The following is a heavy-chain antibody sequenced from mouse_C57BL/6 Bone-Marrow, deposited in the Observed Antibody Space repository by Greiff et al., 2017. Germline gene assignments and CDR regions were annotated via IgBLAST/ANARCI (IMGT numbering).Heavy chain of an antibody. CDR3: ARHDDGYIYWYFDV. D-gene: IGHD2-3*01. V-gene: IGHV5-6*01. CDR2: ISSGGSYT. Sequence: EVQLVESGGDLVKPGGSLKLSCAASGFTFSSYGMSWVRQTPDKRLEWVATISSGGSYTYYPDSVKGRFTISRDNAKNTLYLQMSSLKSEDTAMYYCARHDDGYIYWYFDVWGTGTTVTVSS. J-gene: IGHJ1*03. CDR1: GFTFSSYG.